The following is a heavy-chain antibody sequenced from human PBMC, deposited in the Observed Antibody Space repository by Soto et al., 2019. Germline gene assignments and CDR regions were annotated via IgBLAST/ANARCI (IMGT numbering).Heavy chain of an antibody. CDR2: ISYDGSNK. CDR3: AKGDEWG. Sequence: QVQLVESGGGVVQPGRSLRLSCAASGFTFSSYGMHWVRQAPGKGLEWVAVISYDGSNKYYADSVKGRFTISRDNSKNTLYLQMNSLRGEDTAVYYCAKGDEWGWGQGTLVTVSS. D-gene: IGHD1-26*01. J-gene: IGHJ4*02. CDR1: GFTFSSYG. V-gene: IGHV3-30*18.